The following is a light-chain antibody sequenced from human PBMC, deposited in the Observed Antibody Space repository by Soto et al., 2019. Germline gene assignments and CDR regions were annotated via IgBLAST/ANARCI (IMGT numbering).Light chain of an antibody. CDR1: QSVSIN. J-gene: IGKJ1*01. CDR2: GAS. V-gene: IGKV3-15*01. Sequence: KGMKRSPATLSVSPRERATLSCRASQSVSINLAWYQQKPGQAPRLLIYGASTRATGIPARFSGSGSGTDFTLTISRLEPEDFAVYYCQQYGSSSGTFGQGTKVDI. CDR3: QQYGSSSGT.